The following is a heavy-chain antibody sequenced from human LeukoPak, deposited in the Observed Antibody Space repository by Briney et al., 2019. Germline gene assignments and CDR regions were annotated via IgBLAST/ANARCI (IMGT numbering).Heavy chain of an antibody. CDR3: ARRATNEYFDL. CDR2: IYPGDSDT. CDR1: GYSFTNYW. V-gene: IGHV5-51*01. J-gene: IGHJ2*01. D-gene: IGHD1-1*01. Sequence: GESLQISCEGSGYSFTNYWIGWVRQMPGKGLEWMGIIYPGDSDTRYNPSFRGQVTISADKSINTAYLQWSSLKASDTAIYYCARRATNEYFDLWGRGTLVTVSS.